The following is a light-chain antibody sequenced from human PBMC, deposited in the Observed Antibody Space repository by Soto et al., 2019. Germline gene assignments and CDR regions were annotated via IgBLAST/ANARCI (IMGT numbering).Light chain of an antibody. Sequence: DIQLTQSPSFLSASVGDRVTITCRASQGISSYLAWYQQKPGKAPKLLTYAASTLQSGVPSRFSGSGSGTEFTLKISSLQPEDFATYYCQQLNSFPITFGQGTRLEIK. V-gene: IGKV1-9*01. J-gene: IGKJ5*01. CDR2: AAS. CDR1: QGISSY. CDR3: QQLNSFPIT.